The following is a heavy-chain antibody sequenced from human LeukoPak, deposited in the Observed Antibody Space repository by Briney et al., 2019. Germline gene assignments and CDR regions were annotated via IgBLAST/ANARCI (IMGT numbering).Heavy chain of an antibody. CDR1: GFTFSSYG. V-gene: IGHV3-33*01. Sequence: PGGSLRLSCAASGFTFSSYGMHWVRQAPGKGLEWVAVIWYDGSNKYYADSVKGRFTISRDNSKNTLYLQMNSLRAEDTAVYYCARDQTLDIVATPQGYYYGMDVWGKGTTVTVSS. CDR2: IWYDGSNK. D-gene: IGHD5-12*01. CDR3: ARDQTLDIVATPQGYYYGMDV. J-gene: IGHJ6*04.